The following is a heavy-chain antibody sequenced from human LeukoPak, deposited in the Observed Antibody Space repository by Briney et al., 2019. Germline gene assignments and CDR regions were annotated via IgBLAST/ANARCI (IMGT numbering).Heavy chain of an antibody. CDR1: GGSFSGYY. Sequence: SETLSLTCAVYGGSFSGYYWSWIRQPPGKGLEWIGEINHSGTTNYNPSLKSRVTISVDTSKNQFSLKLSSVTAADTAVYYCARGGFYSNYGMDWFDPWGQGTLVTVSS. V-gene: IGHV4-34*01. CDR3: ARGGFYSNYGMDWFDP. D-gene: IGHD4-11*01. CDR2: INHSGTT. J-gene: IGHJ5*02.